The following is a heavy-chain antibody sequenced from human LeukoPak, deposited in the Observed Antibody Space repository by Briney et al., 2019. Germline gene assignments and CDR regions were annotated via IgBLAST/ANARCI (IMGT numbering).Heavy chain of an antibody. D-gene: IGHD3-10*01. CDR3: ARGHYYGSGKNWFDP. J-gene: IGHJ5*02. Sequence: SETLSLTCTVSGGSISSSSYYWGWIRQPPGKGLEWIGSIYYSGSTYYNPSLKSRVTISVDTSKNQFSLKLSSVTAADTAVYYCARGHYYGSGKNWFDPWGQGTLVTVSS. V-gene: IGHV4-39*01. CDR2: IYYSGST. CDR1: GGSISSSSYY.